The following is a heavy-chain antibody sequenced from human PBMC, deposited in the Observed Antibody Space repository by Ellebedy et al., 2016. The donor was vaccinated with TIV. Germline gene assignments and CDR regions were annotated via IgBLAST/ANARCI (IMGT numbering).Heavy chain of an antibody. V-gene: IGHV5-51*01. J-gene: IGHJ5*02. CDR1: GFSFSTYW. D-gene: IGHD6-19*01. Sequence: GESLKISCKGSGFSFSTYWIAWVRQQPGQGLEWMGFIYPRDSDTRYSPSSQGQVTISADKSINTVYLQWRSLEASDTAVYYCARMVYGSGWDGYFDPWGLGTLVTVSP. CDR2: IYPRDSDT. CDR3: ARMVYGSGWDGYFDP.